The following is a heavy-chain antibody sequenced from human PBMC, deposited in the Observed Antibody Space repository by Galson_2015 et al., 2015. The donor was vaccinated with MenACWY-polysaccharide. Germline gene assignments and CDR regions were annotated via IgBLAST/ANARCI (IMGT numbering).Heavy chain of an antibody. Sequence: SETLSLTCSVSGASVSSTTDYWSWLRQPPGKGLEWIGFMSCNGGANRNPSLKSRVTISIDTSKNQFSLRLNSVTAADTAMYYCAREPTYSGSFGWFDSWGQGTLVTVSP. CDR3: AREPTYSGSFGWFDS. CDR2: MSCNGGA. J-gene: IGHJ5*01. D-gene: IGHD1-26*01. V-gene: IGHV4-61*01. CDR1: GASVSSTTDY.